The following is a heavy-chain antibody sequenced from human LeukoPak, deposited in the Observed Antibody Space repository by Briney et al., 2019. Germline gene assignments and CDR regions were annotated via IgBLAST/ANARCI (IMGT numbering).Heavy chain of an antibody. D-gene: IGHD3-3*01. V-gene: IGHV3-7*04. J-gene: IGHJ6*02. CDR3: ARVLRFLEWLLSSPYGMDV. CDR2: TKQDGSEK. CDR1: GFTFSSYW. Sequence: GGSLRLSCAASGFTFSSYWMSWVRQAPGKGLEWVANTKQDGSEKYYVDSVKGRFTISRDNAKNSLYLQMNSLRAEDTAVYYCARVLRFLEWLLSSPYGMDVWGQGTTVTVSS.